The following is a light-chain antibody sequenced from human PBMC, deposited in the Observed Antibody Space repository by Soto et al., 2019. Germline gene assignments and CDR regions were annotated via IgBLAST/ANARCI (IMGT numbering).Light chain of an antibody. CDR1: QSVSNNY. CDR3: QQYGSSPKT. V-gene: IGKV3-20*01. J-gene: IGKJ1*01. Sequence: ETVLTQSPGTLSMSPGERATLSCRASQSVSNNYLAWYQQKPGQAPRLLIYAASTRATGIPDRFSGSGSGTDFSLTIRRLEPEDFAVYYCQQYGSSPKTFGQGTKVDIK. CDR2: AAS.